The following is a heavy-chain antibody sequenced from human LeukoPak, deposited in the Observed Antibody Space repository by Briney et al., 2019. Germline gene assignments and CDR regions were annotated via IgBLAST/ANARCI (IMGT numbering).Heavy chain of an antibody. D-gene: IGHD5-24*01. J-gene: IGHJ4*02. CDR2: IYYSGST. V-gene: IGHV4-59*01. CDR3: ARGERWLQSLWDY. Sequence: SETLSLTCTVSGGSISSYYWSWIRQPPGKGLEWIGYIYYSGSTNYNPSLKSRVTTSVDTSKNQFSLKLSSVTAADTAVYYCARGERWLQSLWDYWGQGTLVTVSS. CDR1: GGSISSYY.